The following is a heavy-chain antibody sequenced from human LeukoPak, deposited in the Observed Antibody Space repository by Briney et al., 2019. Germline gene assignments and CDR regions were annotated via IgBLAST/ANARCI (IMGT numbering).Heavy chain of an antibody. CDR2: IKQDGSEK. Sequence: GGSLRLSCAASGFTFSSYWMSWVRQAPGKGLEWVANIKQDGSEKYYVDPVKGRFTISRDNAKNSLYLQMNSLRAEDTAVYYCAREPTKISGWYGHLYYYYYGMDVWGQGTTVTVSS. CDR3: AREPTKISGWYGHLYYYYYGMDV. D-gene: IGHD6-19*01. V-gene: IGHV3-7*01. CDR1: GFTFSSYW. J-gene: IGHJ6*02.